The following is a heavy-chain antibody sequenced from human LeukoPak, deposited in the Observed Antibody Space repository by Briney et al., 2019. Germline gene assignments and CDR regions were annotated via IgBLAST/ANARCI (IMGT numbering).Heavy chain of an antibody. V-gene: IGHV1-18*04. CDR2: ISAYNGNT. CDR1: GYSFTSYA. J-gene: IGHJ6*02. CDR3: ARDPLRSTWSTYNNAMDV. Sequence: ASVKVSCKASGYSFTSYAINWVRQAPGQGLEWVGWISAYNGNTDYAQKVQGRVTMTTDASTSTAHMGLVSLTSDDTAVYYCARDPLRSTWSTYNNAMDVWGQGTTVTVS. D-gene: IGHD6-13*01.